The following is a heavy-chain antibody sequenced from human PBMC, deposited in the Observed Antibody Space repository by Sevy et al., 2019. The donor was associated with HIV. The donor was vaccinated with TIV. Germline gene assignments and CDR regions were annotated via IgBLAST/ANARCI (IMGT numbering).Heavy chain of an antibody. CDR3: ARDKAIVVPIEGGVLYGMDV. CDR1: GGTFSSYA. CDR2: IIPIFGKA. J-gene: IGHJ6*02. D-gene: IGHD2-15*01. V-gene: IGHV1-69*13. Sequence: ASVKVSCKASGGTFSSYAISWVRQAPGQGLEWMGGIIPIFGKANYAQKFQGRVTITADESTSTAYMELSSLRSEDTAVYYCARDKAIVVPIEGGVLYGMDVWGQGTTVTVSS.